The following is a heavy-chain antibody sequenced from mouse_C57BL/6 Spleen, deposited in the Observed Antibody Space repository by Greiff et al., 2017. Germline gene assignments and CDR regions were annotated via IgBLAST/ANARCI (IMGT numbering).Heavy chain of an antibody. CDR3: ARSSSGAMDY. Sequence: EVHLVESGGGLVKPGGSLTLSCAASGFTFSDYGMHWVRQAPEKGLEWVAYISSGSSTIYYADTVKGRFTISRDNAKNTLFLQMTSLRSEDTAMYYCARSSSGAMDYWGQGTSVTVSS. J-gene: IGHJ4*01. CDR2: ISSGSSTI. V-gene: IGHV5-17*01. CDR1: GFTFSDYG. D-gene: IGHD3-1*01.